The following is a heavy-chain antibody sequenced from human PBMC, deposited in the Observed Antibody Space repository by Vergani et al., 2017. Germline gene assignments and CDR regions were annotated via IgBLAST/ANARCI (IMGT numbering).Heavy chain of an antibody. CDR2: INPNRDGA. V-gene: IGHV1-2*02. D-gene: IGHD3-10*01. CDR1: GYLFTGYY. Sequence: QAHLVQSGAEVRKPGASVKVSCKASGYLFTGYYIHWVRQAPGQGLEWMGWINPNRDGANYAQKFQGRVTMTRDTSISTAYMELSSLRSDDRAIYYCARERGGVVRGAWDGMDVWGQGTTVTVSS. CDR3: ARERGGVVRGAWDGMDV. J-gene: IGHJ6*02.